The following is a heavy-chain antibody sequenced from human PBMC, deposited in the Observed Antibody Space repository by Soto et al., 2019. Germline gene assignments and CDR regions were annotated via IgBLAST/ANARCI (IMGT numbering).Heavy chain of an antibody. V-gene: IGHV3-30*18. Sequence: GGSLRLSCAASGFTFSSYGMHWVRQAPGKGLEWVAVISYDGSNKYYADSVKGRFTISRDNSKNTLYLQMNSLRAEDTAVYYCAKDIVVVPSLHGYFDYWGQGTLVTVSS. CDR1: GFTFSSYG. J-gene: IGHJ4*02. CDR2: ISYDGSNK. D-gene: IGHD2-2*01. CDR3: AKDIVVVPSLHGYFDY.